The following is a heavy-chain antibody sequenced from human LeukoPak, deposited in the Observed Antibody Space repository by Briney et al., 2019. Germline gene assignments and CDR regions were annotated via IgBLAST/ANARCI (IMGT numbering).Heavy chain of an antibody. V-gene: IGHV4-61*02. D-gene: IGHD5-18*01. CDR3: ARGYSYTNFDS. CDR1: GGSISSSSYY. J-gene: IGHJ4*02. CDR2: IYASGST. Sequence: SQTLSLTCTVSGGSISSSSYYWSWIRQPAGKGLEWIGRIYASGSTNYTPSLKSRVTISIDTSNNQFSLMLSSVTAADTAVYFCARGYSYTNFDSWGQGTLVTVSS.